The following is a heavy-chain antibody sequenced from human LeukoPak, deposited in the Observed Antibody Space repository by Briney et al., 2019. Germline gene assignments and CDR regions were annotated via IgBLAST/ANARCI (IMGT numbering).Heavy chain of an antibody. CDR1: GFTFSTYA. J-gene: IGHJ4*02. Sequence: PGGSLRLPCAASGFTFSTYAMNWVRQAPGKGLEWVSAISGSGGSTYYADSVKGRFTISRDNSKNTLYLQMNSLRAEDTAVYYCAKAISGNYIKGFDYWGQGTLVTVSS. V-gene: IGHV3-23*01. CDR2: ISGSGGST. D-gene: IGHD1-26*01. CDR3: AKAISGNYIKGFDY.